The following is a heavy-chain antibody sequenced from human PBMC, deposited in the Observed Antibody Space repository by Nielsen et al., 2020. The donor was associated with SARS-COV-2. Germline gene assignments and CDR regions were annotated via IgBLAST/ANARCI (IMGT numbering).Heavy chain of an antibody. V-gene: IGHV1-2*02. CDR2: INPNSGGT. CDR3: ARSYSSGWYWFDP. CDR1: GYTFTDYY. D-gene: IGHD6-19*01. J-gene: IGHJ5*02. Sequence: ASVKVSCKASGYTFTDYYIRWVRQAPGQGLEWMGWINPNSGGTNYAQKFQGRVTMTRDTSISTAYMELSRLRSDDTAVYYCARSYSSGWYWFDPWGQGTLVTVSS.